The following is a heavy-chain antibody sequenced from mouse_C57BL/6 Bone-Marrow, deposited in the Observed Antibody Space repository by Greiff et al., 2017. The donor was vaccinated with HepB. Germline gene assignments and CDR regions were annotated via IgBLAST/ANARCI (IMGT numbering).Heavy chain of an antibody. Sequence: VQVVESGAELAKPGASVKLSCKATGYTFTSYWMHWVKQRPGQGLEWIGYINPSSGSTKYNQKFKDKATLTADKSSSTAYMQLSRLTYDDSSVYYCARWLLPMDYWGQGTSVTVSS. J-gene: IGHJ4*01. CDR2: INPSSGST. V-gene: IGHV1-7*01. CDR1: GYTFTSYW. D-gene: IGHD2-3*01. CDR3: ARWLLPMDY.